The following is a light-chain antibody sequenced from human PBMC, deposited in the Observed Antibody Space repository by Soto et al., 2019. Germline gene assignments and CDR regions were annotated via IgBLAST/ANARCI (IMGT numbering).Light chain of an antibody. V-gene: IGKV3-20*01. J-gene: IGKJ2*01. CDR2: GVS. Sequence: EIVLTQSPGTLSLSPGERATLSCRASQSVNTKYLAWYQQKPGQAPRLLIYGVSSRATGIPDRFSGSGSGTDFILTISRVEPEDFAVYFCQQYDNWPYTFGQGTKLEIK. CDR3: QQYDNWPYT. CDR1: QSVNTKY.